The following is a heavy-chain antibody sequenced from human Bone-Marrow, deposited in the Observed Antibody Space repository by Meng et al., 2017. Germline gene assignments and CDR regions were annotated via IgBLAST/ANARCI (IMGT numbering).Heavy chain of an antibody. CDR2: IYYSGST. Sequence: QLQRQESGPGLVKPSETLSLTCTVSGGSISSSSDYWGWIRQTPGKGMEWIGSIYYSGSTYYNPSLRSRVTISVDTSKNQFSLELRCVTAADTAVYYCAKTGSGSYSFDHWGQGTLVTVSS. J-gene: IGHJ4*02. D-gene: IGHD3-10*01. V-gene: IGHV4-39*01. CDR3: AKTGSGSYSFDH. CDR1: GGSISSSSDY.